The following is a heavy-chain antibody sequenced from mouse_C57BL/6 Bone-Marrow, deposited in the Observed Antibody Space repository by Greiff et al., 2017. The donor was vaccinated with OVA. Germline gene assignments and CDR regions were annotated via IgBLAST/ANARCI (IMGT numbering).Heavy chain of an antibody. CDR2: IYPRSGNT. Sequence: QVQLKESGAELARPGASVKLSCKASGYTFTSYGISWVKQRTGQGLEWIGEIYPRSGNTYYNEKFKGKATLTADKSSSTAYMELRSLTSEDSAVYFCARGKDGYYWYFDVWGTGTTVTVSS. CDR3: ARGKDGYYWYFDV. CDR1: GYTFTSYG. V-gene: IGHV1-81*01. D-gene: IGHD2-3*01. J-gene: IGHJ1*03.